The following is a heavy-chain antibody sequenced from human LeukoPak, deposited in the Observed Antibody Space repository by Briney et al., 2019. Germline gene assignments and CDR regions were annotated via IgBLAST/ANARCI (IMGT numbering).Heavy chain of an antibody. J-gene: IGHJ4*02. CDR3: ARLTWIQLWLQRGGALDY. CDR1: GFTFSSYW. V-gene: IGHV3-7*03. Sequence: GGSLRLSCAASGFTFSSYWMSWVRQAPGKGLEWVANIKQDGSEKYYVDSVKGRFTISRDNAKNSLYLQMNSLRAEDTAVYYCARLTWIQLWLQRGGALDYWGQGTLATVSS. D-gene: IGHD5-18*01. CDR2: IKQDGSEK.